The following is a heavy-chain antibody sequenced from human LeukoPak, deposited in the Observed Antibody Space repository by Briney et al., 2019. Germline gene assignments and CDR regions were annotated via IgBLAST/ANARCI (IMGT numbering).Heavy chain of an antibody. CDR1: GGFISGYY. J-gene: IGHJ6*02. D-gene: IGHD6-19*01. CDR3: ARFKAEDSGWYPSYYYGMDV. Sequence: KPSETLSLTCTVSGGFISGYYWSWIRQSPGKGLEWIGYIYYSGSTKYNPSLKSRVTISVDTSKNQFSLKLNSVTAADTAVYYCARFKAEDSGWYPSYYYGMDVWGQGTTVTVSS. V-gene: IGHV4-59*01. CDR2: IYYSGST.